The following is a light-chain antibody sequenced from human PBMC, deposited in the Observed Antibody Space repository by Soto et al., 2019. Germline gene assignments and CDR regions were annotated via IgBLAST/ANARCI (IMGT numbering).Light chain of an antibody. CDR1: QSVNSNS. CDR2: AAS. CDR3: QQYGASPLT. V-gene: IGKV3-20*01. J-gene: IGKJ1*01. Sequence: EIVLTQSPGTLSLSPGERATLSCRASQSVNSNSLAWYRQKPGQAPRLLIYAASSRVSGIRDRYSGSGSGSDFTLTISTLEPEDSAVFYCQQYGASPLTFGQGTRVEIK.